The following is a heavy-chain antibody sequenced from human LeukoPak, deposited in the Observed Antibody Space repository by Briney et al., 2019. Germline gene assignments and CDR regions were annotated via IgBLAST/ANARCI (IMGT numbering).Heavy chain of an antibody. Sequence: PSETPSLTCTVSGGSISSGGYYWSWIRQPSGKGLEWIGYIYHSGSTYYNPSLKSRVTISVDRSKNQFSLKLSSVTAADTAVYYCARGSPYNGDAFDIWGQGTMVTVSS. D-gene: IGHD1-14*01. CDR1: GGSISSGGYY. V-gene: IGHV4-30-2*01. CDR2: IYHSGST. CDR3: ARGSPYNGDAFDI. J-gene: IGHJ3*02.